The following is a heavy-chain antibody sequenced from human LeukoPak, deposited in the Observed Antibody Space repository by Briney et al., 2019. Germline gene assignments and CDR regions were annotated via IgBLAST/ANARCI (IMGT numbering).Heavy chain of an antibody. CDR1: GCTFTSYG. D-gene: IGHD6-19*01. V-gene: IGHV1-18*01. J-gene: IGHJ4*02. CDR2: ISAYNGNT. Sequence: ASVKVSCKASGCTFTSYGISWVRQAPGQGLEWMGWISAYNGNTNYAQKFQGRVTMTRDTSTSTVYMELSSLRSEDTAVYYCARSVRRIAVAGIFDYWGQGTLVTVSS. CDR3: ARSVRRIAVAGIFDY.